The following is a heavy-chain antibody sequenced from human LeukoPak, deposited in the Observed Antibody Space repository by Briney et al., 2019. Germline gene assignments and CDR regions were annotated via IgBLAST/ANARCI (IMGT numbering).Heavy chain of an antibody. D-gene: IGHD1-7*01. CDR2: ISNSGSTI. V-gene: IGHV3-11*01. J-gene: IGHJ4*02. CDR1: GFTFSDYY. CDR3: ARDLWHNWNYRTDY. Sequence: GSLRLSCAASGFTFSDYYMSWIRQAPGKGLEWVSYISNSGSTIYYADSVKGRFTISRDNAKNSLYLQMNSLRAEDTAVYYCARDLWHNWNYRTDYWGQGTLVTVSS.